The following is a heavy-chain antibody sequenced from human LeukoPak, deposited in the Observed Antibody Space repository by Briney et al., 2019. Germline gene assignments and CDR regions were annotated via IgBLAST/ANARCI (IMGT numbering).Heavy chain of an antibody. CDR1: GFTFSSYG. CDR3: ARDGYAVDGFDM. V-gene: IGHV3-33*01. J-gene: IGHJ3*02. D-gene: IGHD5-18*01. CDR2: LWYDGSNK. Sequence: GGSLRLSCAASGFTFSSYGMHWVRQAPGKGLEWVAALWYDGSNKNYADSVKGRFTISRDNSKNSLYLQINSLRAEDTAVYYCARDGYAVDGFDMWGQGTMVTVSS.